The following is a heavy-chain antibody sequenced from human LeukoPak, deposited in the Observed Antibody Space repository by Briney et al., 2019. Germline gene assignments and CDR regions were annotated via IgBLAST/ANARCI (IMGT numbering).Heavy chain of an antibody. Sequence: ASVKVSCKASGYTFTDYYMHWVRLAPGQGLEWMGWINPNNGGTEYAQKFQGRVTMTRDPSISTAYMELSRLRSDDTAVYYCARIRVWFGERYDHWGQGTLVTVSS. CDR2: INPNNGGT. CDR3: ARIRVWFGERYDH. CDR1: GYTFTDYY. J-gene: IGHJ4*02. V-gene: IGHV1-2*02. D-gene: IGHD3-10*01.